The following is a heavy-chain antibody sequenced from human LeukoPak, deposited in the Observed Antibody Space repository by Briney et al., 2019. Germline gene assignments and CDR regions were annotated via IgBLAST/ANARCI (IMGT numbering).Heavy chain of an antibody. CDR3: ARDIEAGGYNWFDP. Sequence: SETLSLTCTVSGGSISTYYWSWIRQPPGKGLEWIGFIYYSGSTNCNPSLKSRVTISVDTSKNQFSLKLNSVTAADTAVYYCARDIEAGGYNWFDPWGQGTLVSVSS. CDR2: IYYSGST. CDR1: GGSISTYY. D-gene: IGHD6-13*01. J-gene: IGHJ5*02. V-gene: IGHV4-59*01.